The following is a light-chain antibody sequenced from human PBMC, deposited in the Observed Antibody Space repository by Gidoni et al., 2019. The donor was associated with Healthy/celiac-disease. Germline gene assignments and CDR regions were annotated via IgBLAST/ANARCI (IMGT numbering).Light chain of an antibody. J-gene: IGLJ3*02. CDR2: GNS. CDR3: QSYDSSLSGHWV. Sequence: QSVLTQPPSVSGAPGQRVTISCTGRSSNIGAGYDVPWYQQLPVPAPKPLIYGNSNRPSGVPDRFSGSKSGTSASLAITGLQAEDEADYYCQSYDSSLSGHWVFGGGTKLTVL. V-gene: IGLV1-40*01. CDR1: SSNIGAGYD.